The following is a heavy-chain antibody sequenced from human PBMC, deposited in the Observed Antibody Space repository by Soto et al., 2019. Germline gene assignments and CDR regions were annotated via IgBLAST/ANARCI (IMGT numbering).Heavy chain of an antibody. CDR2: IYPGDSDT. J-gene: IGHJ5*02. V-gene: IGHV5-51*01. CDR1: GYSVTSYW. D-gene: IGHD3-3*01. Sequence: GESLKISCKGSGYSVTSYWIGWVRQMPGKGLEWMGIIYPGDSDTRYSPSFQGQVTISADKSISTAYLQWSSLKASDTAMYYCERGDHYHFWRAYSLGWFHPWRQGPLLTVSS. CDR3: ERGDHYHFWRAYSLGWFHP.